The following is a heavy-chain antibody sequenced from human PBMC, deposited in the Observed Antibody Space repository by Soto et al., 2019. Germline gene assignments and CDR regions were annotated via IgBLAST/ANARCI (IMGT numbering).Heavy chain of an antibody. J-gene: IGHJ6*02. CDR2: IYYSGST. CDR3: ARDEPLMITFGGVIDAYGMDV. D-gene: IGHD3-16*02. Sequence: QVQLQESGPGLVKPSQTLSLTCTVSGGSISSGGYYWSWIRQHPGKGLEWIGYIYYSGSTYYNPSLKSRVTISVDTSKNQFSLKLSSVTAADTAVYYCARDEPLMITFGGVIDAYGMDVWGQGTTVTVSS. V-gene: IGHV4-31*03. CDR1: GGSISSGGYY.